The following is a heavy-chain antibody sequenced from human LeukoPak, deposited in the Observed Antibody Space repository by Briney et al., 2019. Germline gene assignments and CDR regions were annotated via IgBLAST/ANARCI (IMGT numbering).Heavy chain of an antibody. Sequence: PGGSLRLSCAASGFTVSSNYMSWVRQAPGKGLEWVSVIYSGGSTYYADSVKGRFTISRDNPKNTLYLQMNSLRAEDTAAYYCARSPGAYCGGDCYPYYFDYWGQGTLVTVSS. J-gene: IGHJ4*02. CDR2: IYSGGST. CDR3: ARSPGAYCGGDCYPYYFDY. CDR1: GFTVSSNY. D-gene: IGHD2-21*02. V-gene: IGHV3-53*01.